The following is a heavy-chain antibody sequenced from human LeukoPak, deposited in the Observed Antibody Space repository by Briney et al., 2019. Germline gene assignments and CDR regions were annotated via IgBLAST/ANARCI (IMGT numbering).Heavy chain of an antibody. CDR1: GFTFSDFG. CDR3: ARGGGLDV. Sequence: GGSLRLSCAASGFTFSDFGMTWVRQAPGKGLEWVSYISSSSLSIYYADSVKGRFTISRDNAKNSLYLQMSNLGAEDTAVYFCARGGGLDVWGQGATVTVSS. V-gene: IGHV3-48*04. J-gene: IGHJ6*02. D-gene: IGHD3-16*01. CDR2: ISSSSLSI.